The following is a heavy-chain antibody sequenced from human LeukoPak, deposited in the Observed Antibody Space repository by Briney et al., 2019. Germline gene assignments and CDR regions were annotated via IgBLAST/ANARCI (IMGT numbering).Heavy chain of an antibody. Sequence: GGSLRLSCAASGFTFSNAWKSWVRQAPGTGMEWVGRSKIKTDGGTTDYAAPVKGRFTISRDDSKNTLYLQMNSLKTEDTAVYYCTTEYSRWILSKPFDYWGQGTLVTVSS. D-gene: IGHD1-1*01. V-gene: IGHV3-15*01. CDR3: TTEYSRWILSKPFDY. CDR2: SKIKTDGGTT. CDR1: GFTFSNAW. J-gene: IGHJ4*02.